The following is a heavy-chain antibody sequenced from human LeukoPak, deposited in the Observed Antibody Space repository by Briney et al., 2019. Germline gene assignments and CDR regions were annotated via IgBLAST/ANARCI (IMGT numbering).Heavy chain of an antibody. CDR1: GGTFSSYA. V-gene: IGHV1-69*06. CDR2: IIPVFGTT. J-gene: IGHJ4*02. Sequence: SVKVSCKASGGTFSSYAISWVRLTPGQGLEWLGGIIPVFGTTTYAQKFQAKVTMTADKSTNTAYLEISSLTSDDTAVYYCARCSPGDSSNFYAVLQYWGQGTQITVST. D-gene: IGHD3-22*01. CDR3: ARCSPGDSSNFYAVLQY.